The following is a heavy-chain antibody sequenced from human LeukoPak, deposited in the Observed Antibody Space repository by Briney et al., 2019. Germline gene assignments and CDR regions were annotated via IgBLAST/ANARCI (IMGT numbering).Heavy chain of an antibody. J-gene: IGHJ3*02. D-gene: IGHD6-19*01. CDR2: IIPIFGTA. V-gene: IGHV1-69*13. CDR1: GGTFSSYA. CDR3: ASIAVAGVAFDI. Sequence: SVKVSCKASGGTFSSYAISWVRQAPGQGLEWMGGIIPIFGTANYAQKFQGRVTITADESTSTAYMELSSLRSEDTAVYYCASIAVAGVAFDIWGQGTMVTVSS.